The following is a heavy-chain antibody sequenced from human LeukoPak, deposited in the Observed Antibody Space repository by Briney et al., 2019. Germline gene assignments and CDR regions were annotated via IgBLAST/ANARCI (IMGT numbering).Heavy chain of an antibody. J-gene: IGHJ4*02. CDR1: GFTFSSSA. D-gene: IGHD5-24*01. V-gene: IGHV3-23*01. CDR2: ISGSGSGGST. Sequence: PGGSLRLSCAASGFTFSSSAMSWVRQAPGKGLEWVSSISGSGSGGSTYYADSVKGRFTISRDNSKNTVYLQINSLRDEDTAVYYCARDRGWIQFEDWGQGTLVTVSS. CDR3: ARDRGWIQFED.